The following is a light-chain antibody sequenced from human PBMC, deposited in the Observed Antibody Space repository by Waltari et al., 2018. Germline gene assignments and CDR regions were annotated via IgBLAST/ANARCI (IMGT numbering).Light chain of an antibody. V-gene: IGKV3-20*01. CDR2: GAS. CDR3: QQYGSSVMYT. Sequence: VLTQSPDTLSLSPGERPTLSSRASQRLTKSYLAWYQQKPGQAPRLLIYGASSRAAGIPDRFSGSGSGTDFTLTISRLEPEDFAVYYCQQYGSSVMYTFGQGTKLEIE. J-gene: IGKJ2*01. CDR1: QRLTKSY.